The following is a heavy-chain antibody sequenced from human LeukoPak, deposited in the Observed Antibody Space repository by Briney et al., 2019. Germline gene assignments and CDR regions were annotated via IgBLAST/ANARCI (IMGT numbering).Heavy chain of an antibody. CDR1: GVTLSNYA. J-gene: IGHJ4*02. V-gene: IGHV3-21*01. CDR3: ARTLEGWNYVADY. CDR2: ISSSGSGGNT. D-gene: IGHD1-7*01. Sequence: PGGSLRLSCVASGVTLSNYAMSWARQAPGKGLEWVSGISSSGSGGNTYYADSVKGRFTISRDNAKNSLYLQMNSLRAEDTAVYYCARTLEGWNYVADYWGQGTLVTVSS.